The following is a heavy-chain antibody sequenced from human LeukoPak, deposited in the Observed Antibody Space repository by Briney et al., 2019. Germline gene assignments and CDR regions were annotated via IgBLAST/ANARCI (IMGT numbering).Heavy chain of an antibody. J-gene: IGHJ4*02. CDR1: GYTFTSYG. V-gene: IGHV1-3*03. Sequence: GASVKVSCKASGYTFTSYGISWVRQAPGQGLEWMGWINAGNGNTKYSQEFQGRVTITRDTSASTAYMELSSLRSEDMAVYYCARVAVAGPYFDYWGQGTLVTVSS. CDR3: ARVAVAGPYFDY. CDR2: INAGNGNT. D-gene: IGHD6-19*01.